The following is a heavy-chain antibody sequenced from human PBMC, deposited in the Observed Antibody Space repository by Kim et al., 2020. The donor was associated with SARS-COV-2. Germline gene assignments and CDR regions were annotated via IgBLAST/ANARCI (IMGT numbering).Heavy chain of an antibody. CDR3: ARHSSLRGTFDY. J-gene: IGHJ4*02. D-gene: IGHD2-15*01. Sequence: YYNPSLKTRVTISEDTSKNQFSLKLNSVTAADTAVYYCARHSSLRGTFDYWGQGTLVTVSS. V-gene: IGHV4-39*01.